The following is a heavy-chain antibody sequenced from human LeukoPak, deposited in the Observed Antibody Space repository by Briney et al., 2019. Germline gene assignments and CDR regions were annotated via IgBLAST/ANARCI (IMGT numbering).Heavy chain of an antibody. Sequence: ASVKVSCKASGGTFSSYAISWVRQAPGQGLEWMGGIIPIFGTANYAQKFQGRVTITTDESTSTAYMELRSLRSDDTAVYYCARDLAPPTTAMDPFDYWGQGTLVTVSS. CDR2: IIPIFGTA. D-gene: IGHD5-18*01. CDR1: GGTFSSYA. CDR3: ARDLAPPTTAMDPFDY. V-gene: IGHV1-69*05. J-gene: IGHJ4*02.